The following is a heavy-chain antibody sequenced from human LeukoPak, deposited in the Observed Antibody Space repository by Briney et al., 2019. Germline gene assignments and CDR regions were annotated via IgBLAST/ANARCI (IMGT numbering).Heavy chain of an antibody. J-gene: IGHJ6*03. CDR2: IIPIVGTA. D-gene: IGHD6-6*01. CDR1: GGTFSSYA. Sequence: SVKVSCKASGGTFSSYAISWVRQAPGQGLEWMGGIIPIVGTANYAQKFQGRVTITTDESTSTAYMELSSLRSEDTAVYYCVRGDPGAARSYYYMDVWGKGTTVTVSS. CDR3: VRGDPGAARSYYYMDV. V-gene: IGHV1-69*05.